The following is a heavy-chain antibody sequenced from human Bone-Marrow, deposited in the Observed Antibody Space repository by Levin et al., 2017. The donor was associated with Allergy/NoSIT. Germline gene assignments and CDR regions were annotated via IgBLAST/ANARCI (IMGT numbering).Heavy chain of an antibody. Sequence: PSETLSLTCAISGDSISSNNAAWNWIRQSPSRGLEWLGRTYYRSNWYNDSADSVKSRLVINADTSKNQISLQLNSVTPDDTAVYFCARDLGHWGSSGFDFWGQGTLVTVSS. J-gene: IGHJ4*02. CDR1: GDSISSNNAA. V-gene: IGHV6-1*01. CDR2: TYYRSNWYN. D-gene: IGHD7-27*01. CDR3: ARDLGHWGSSGFDF.